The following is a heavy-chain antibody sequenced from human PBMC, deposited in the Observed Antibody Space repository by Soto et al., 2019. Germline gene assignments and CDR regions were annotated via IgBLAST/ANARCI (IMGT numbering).Heavy chain of an antibody. CDR1: GGSISSYY. Sequence: PSETLSLTCTVSGGSISSYYWSWIRQPPGKGLEWIGYIYYSGSTYYNPSLKSRVTISVDTSKNQFSLKLSSVTAADTAVYYCATQEVGGSYVYTFDPWGQGTRVTVSS. V-gene: IGHV4-59*04. J-gene: IGHJ5*02. CDR3: ATQEVGGSYVYTFDP. CDR2: IYYSGST. D-gene: IGHD1-26*01.